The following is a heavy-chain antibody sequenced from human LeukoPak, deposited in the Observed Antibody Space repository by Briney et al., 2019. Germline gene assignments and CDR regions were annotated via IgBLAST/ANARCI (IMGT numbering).Heavy chain of an antibody. V-gene: IGHV3-21*06. J-gene: IGHJ4*02. CDR1: GFTFSDCD. Sequence: GWSLRLSCTAAGFTFSDCDMNWFRQAPGKGLEWVASISYRSSHIYYADSAKGRFTISRDNAKNSLYLQMNNLRAEDTAVYYCGRAFWGQGTLVTVSS. CDR3: GRAF. CDR2: ISYRSSHI.